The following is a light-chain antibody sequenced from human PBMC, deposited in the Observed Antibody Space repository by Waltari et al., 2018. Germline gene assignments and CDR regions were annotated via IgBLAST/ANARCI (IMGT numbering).Light chain of an antibody. CDR3: CSYAGSSTFYVV. Sequence: QSALTQPASVSGSPGQSITISCTGTSSDVGRYNLVSWFQQHPGKAPKLMIYQVSKRPSGVPSRVSGSRSGNTASLTISGLQAEDEADYYCCSYAGSSTFYVVFGGGTKLTVL. CDR1: SSDVGRYNL. J-gene: IGLJ2*01. V-gene: IGLV2-23*02. CDR2: QVS.